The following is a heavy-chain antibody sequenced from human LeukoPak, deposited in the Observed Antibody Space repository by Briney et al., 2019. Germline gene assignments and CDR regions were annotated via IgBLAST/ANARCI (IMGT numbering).Heavy chain of an antibody. CDR3: AELGITMIGGV. J-gene: IGHJ6*04. CDR1: GFIFSSYS. D-gene: IGHD3-10*02. V-gene: IGHV3-21*01. CDR2: ISSRSSYI. Sequence: PGGSLRLSCGASGFIFSSYSMNWVRQAPGKGLEWVTSISSRSSYIYYADSVKGRFTISKDNAKNSLYLHMNSPRADDTAVYYCAELGITMIGGVWGKGTTVTISS.